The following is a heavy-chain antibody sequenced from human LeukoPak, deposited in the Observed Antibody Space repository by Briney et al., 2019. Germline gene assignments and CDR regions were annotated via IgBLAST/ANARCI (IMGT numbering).Heavy chain of an antibody. CDR2: INHSGST. J-gene: IGHJ4*02. Sequence: PSKTLSLTCAVYGGSFSGYYWSWIRQPPGKGLEWIGEINHSGSTNYNPSLKSRVTISVDTSKNQFSLKLSSVTAADTAVYYCARGSTLRYFDWLPTGPFDYWGQGTLVTVSS. CDR1: GGSFSGYY. V-gene: IGHV4-34*01. CDR3: ARGSTLRYFDWLPTGPFDY. D-gene: IGHD3-9*01.